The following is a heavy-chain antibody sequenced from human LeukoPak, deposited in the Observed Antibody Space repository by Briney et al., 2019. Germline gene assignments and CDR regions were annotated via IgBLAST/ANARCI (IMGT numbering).Heavy chain of an antibody. V-gene: IGHV4-59*01. CDR3: ARYGPRGYFDY. J-gene: IGHJ4*02. Sequence: SETLSLTCTVSGGSISSYYWSWIRQPPGKGLEWIGYIYYSGSTNYNPSLKSRVTISVDTSKNQFSLKLSFVTAADTAVYYCARYGPRGYFDYWGQGTLVTVSS. CDR1: GGSISSYY. CDR2: IYYSGST. D-gene: IGHD3-10*01.